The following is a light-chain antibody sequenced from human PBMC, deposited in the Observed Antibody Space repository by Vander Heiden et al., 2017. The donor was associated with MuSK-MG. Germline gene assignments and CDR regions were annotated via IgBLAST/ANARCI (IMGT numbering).Light chain of an antibody. Sequence: DIVMTQSPDSLAVSLGERATINCKSSQSVLYSSNNKNYLAWYQQKPGQPPKLLIYWASTRESGVPDRFSGSGSGTDFTLTISSLQAEDVAVYYCHGDDSTPHTFGQGTKVEIK. CDR2: WAS. CDR1: QSVLYSSNNKNY. V-gene: IGKV4-1*01. CDR3: HGDDSTPHT. J-gene: IGKJ1*01.